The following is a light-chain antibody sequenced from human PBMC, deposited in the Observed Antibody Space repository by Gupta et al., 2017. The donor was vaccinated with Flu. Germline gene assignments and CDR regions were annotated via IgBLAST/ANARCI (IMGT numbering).Light chain of an antibody. CDR1: ALPKRY. CDR2: TDS. J-gene: IGLJ2*01. CDR3: QSADSSGTYVV. V-gene: IGLV3-25*02. Sequence: SYDLTQPPSVSVSPGQTARIPCSGDALPKRYAYWYQQKPGQAPVLVIYTDSERPSGIPERFSGSRSGTTGTLTISGVQAEDEADYYCQSADSSGTYVVFGGGTKLTVL.